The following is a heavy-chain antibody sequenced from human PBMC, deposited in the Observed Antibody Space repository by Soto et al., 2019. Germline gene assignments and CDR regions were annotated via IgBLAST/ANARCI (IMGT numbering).Heavy chain of an antibody. Sequence: QVQLVQSGAEVKKPGASVKVSCKTSGYTFTAHCIHWVRQAPGQGLEWMGWINPNSGGTTYAQKFNARVTMTRDTSISTAYMELSGLTSYDTAVYYCAREDGLTMNYGVDVWGQGTTVTVSS. V-gene: IGHV1-2*02. D-gene: IGHD3-22*01. CDR2: INPNSGGT. CDR3: AREDGLTMNYGVDV. J-gene: IGHJ6*02. CDR1: GYTFTAHC.